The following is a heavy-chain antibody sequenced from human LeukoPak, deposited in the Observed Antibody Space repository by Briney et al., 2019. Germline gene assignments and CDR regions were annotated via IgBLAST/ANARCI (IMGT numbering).Heavy chain of an antibody. V-gene: IGHV3-11*01. CDR3: ASSTVTIDAFDI. D-gene: IGHD4-17*01. CDR2: ISSSGSTI. J-gene: IGHJ3*02. Sequence: GGSLRLSCAASGFTFSDYYMSWIRQAPGKGLEWVSYISSSGSTIYYADSVKGRFTISRDNAKNSQYLQMNSLRAEDTAVYYCASSTVTIDAFDIWGQGTMVTVST. CDR1: GFTFSDYY.